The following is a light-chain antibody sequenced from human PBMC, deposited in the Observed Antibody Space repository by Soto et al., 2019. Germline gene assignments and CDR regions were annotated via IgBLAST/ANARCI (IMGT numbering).Light chain of an antibody. CDR1: NIGSKS. J-gene: IGLJ2*01. Sequence: SYELTQPPSVSVAPGKTARITCGGNNIGSKSVHWYQQKPGQAPVLVIYYDSDRPSGIPERFSGSNSGNTATLTISRVEAGDEADYYYQVWDSSSDHPVVFGGGTQLTVL. CDR3: QVWDSSSDHPVV. V-gene: IGLV3-21*04. CDR2: YDS.